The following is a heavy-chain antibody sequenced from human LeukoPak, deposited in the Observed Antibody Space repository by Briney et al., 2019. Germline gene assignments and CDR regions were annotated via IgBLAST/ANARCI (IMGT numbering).Heavy chain of an antibody. J-gene: IGHJ4*02. Sequence: PGGSLRLSCATSGFTLRYYQMNWVRQAPGKGLEWVSAISGSGGSTYYADSVKGRFTISRDNSKNTLYLQMNSLRAEDTAVYYCAKWHYDFWSGYLGYFDYWGQGTLVTVSS. CDR2: ISGSGGST. CDR1: GFTLRYYQ. V-gene: IGHV3-23*01. D-gene: IGHD3-3*01. CDR3: AKWHYDFWSGYLGYFDY.